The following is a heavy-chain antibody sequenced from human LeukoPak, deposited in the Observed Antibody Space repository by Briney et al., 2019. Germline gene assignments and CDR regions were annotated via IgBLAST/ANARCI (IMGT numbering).Heavy chain of an antibody. CDR1: GFTVSSNY. V-gene: IGHV3-66*01. CDR2: IYSGGST. D-gene: IGHD1-26*01. CDR3: ARDDFSGRTG. J-gene: IGHJ4*02. Sequence: GGSLRLSCAAPGFTVSSNYMSWVRQAPGKGLEWVSVIYSGGSTYYAGSVKGRFTISRDNSKNTLYLQMNSLRAEDTAVYYCARDDFSGRTGWGQGTLVTVSS.